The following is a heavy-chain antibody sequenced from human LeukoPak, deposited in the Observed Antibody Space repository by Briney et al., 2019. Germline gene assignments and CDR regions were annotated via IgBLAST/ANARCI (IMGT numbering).Heavy chain of an antibody. Sequence: GGSLRLSCAASGFTFSSYAMHWVRQAPGKGLEWVTIISYDGSNKYYADSVKGRFTISRDSSKNTLYLQMNSLRAEDTAVYYCARAPSASTVTTGGFDYWGQGTLVTVSS. V-gene: IGHV3-30-3*01. CDR1: GFTFSSYA. J-gene: IGHJ4*02. CDR3: ARAPSASTVTTGGFDY. CDR2: ISYDGSNK. D-gene: IGHD4-11*01.